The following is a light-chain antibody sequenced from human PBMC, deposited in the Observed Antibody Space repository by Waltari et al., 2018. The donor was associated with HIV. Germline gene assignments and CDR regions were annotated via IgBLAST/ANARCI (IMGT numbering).Light chain of an antibody. CDR1: QSLLHSNGDNY. J-gene: IGKJ1*01. CDR3: MQAPERT. V-gene: IGKV2-28*01. Sequence: DIVMTQSPLFLPVTPGEQAHIPCRSTQSLLHSNGDNYLDWYLQKPGQSPQLLIYLGSNRASGGPDRFSGSGSGTDFTLKISRVEAEDVGVYYCMQAPERTFGQGTKVEIK. CDR2: LGS.